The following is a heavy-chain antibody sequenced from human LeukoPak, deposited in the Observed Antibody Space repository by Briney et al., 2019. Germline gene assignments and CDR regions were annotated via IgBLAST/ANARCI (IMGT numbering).Heavy chain of an antibody. CDR3: ARHEATSALSAFDI. D-gene: IGHD1/OR15-1a*01. CDR1: GGSFSGYY. J-gene: IGHJ3*02. CDR2: INHSGST. V-gene: IGHV4-34*01. Sequence: PSETLSLTCAVYGGSFSGYYWSWIRQPPGKGLEWIGEINHSGSTNYNPSLKSRVTISVDTSKSQFSLKLSSVTAADTAVYYCARHEATSALSAFDIWGQGTTVTVSS.